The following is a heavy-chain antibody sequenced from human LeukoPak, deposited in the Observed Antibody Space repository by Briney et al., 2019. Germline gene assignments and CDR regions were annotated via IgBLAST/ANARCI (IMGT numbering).Heavy chain of an antibody. Sequence: GGSLRLSCAASGFTFSSYSMNWVRQAPGKGLEWVSYISSSSSTIYYADSVKGRFTISRDNAKNSLYLQMNSLRAEDTAVYYCARDSRYCSGGSCYENWFDPWGQGTLVTVSS. V-gene: IGHV3-48*01. CDR2: ISSSSSTI. D-gene: IGHD2-15*01. CDR3: ARDSRYCSGGSCYENWFDP. J-gene: IGHJ5*02. CDR1: GFTFSSYS.